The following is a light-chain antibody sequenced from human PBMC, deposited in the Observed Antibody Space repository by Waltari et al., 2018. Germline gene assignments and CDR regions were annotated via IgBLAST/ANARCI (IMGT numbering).Light chain of an antibody. CDR1: QNVSSN. CDR3: QQYNNWPPLT. J-gene: IGKJ4*01. V-gene: IGKV3-15*01. CDR2: GAS. Sequence: EIVITQSPATLSVSTGAIATLSCRASQNVSSNLAWYQQKPGQAPRLLIYGASTRATGIPARFSGSGSGTEFTLTISSMQSEDFAVYYCQQYNNWPPLTLGGGTKVEIK.